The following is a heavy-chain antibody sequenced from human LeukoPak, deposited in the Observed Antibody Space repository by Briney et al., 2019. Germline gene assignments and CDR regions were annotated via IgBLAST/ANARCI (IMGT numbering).Heavy chain of an antibody. CDR3: ARFSPRAMGNYLDF. CDR2: IYYSGYT. D-gene: IGHD7-27*01. Sequence: PSETLSLTCTVSGGSISSYYWSWIRQPPGKGLEWIGYIYYSGYTNYNPSLKSRVILSLDKSANQFSLNLSSVTAADTAVYYCARFSPRAMGNYLDFWGQGTLVTVSS. V-gene: IGHV4-59*12. J-gene: IGHJ4*02. CDR1: GGSISSYY.